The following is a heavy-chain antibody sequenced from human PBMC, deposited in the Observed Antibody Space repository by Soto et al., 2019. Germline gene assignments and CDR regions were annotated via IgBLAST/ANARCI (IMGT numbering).Heavy chain of an antibody. D-gene: IGHD3-10*01. CDR1: GGSISSYY. J-gene: IGHJ6*02. CDR2: IYYSGST. V-gene: IGHV4-59*01. Sequence: SETLSLTCTVSGGSISSYYWSWIRQPPGKGLEWIGYIYYSGSTNYNPSLKSRVTISVDTSKNQFSLKLSSLRSEDTAVYYCARTKGTYYYGSGSYFSYYYGMDVWGQGTTVTVSS. CDR3: ARTKGTYYYGSGSYFSYYYGMDV.